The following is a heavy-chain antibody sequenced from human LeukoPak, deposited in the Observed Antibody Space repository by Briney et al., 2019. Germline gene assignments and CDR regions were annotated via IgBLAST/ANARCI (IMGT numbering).Heavy chain of an antibody. CDR3: AREILSGYSDY. J-gene: IGHJ4*02. V-gene: IGHV3-48*02. D-gene: IGHD3-9*01. CDR2: ISSSSTI. Sequence: PGGSQRLSCAASGFIFSNYNMNWVRQAPGKGLEWVSHISSSSTIYYADSVKGRFTISRDNAKNSLYLQMNNLRDEDTAVYYCAREILSGYSDYWGQGTLVTVSS. CDR1: GFIFSNYN.